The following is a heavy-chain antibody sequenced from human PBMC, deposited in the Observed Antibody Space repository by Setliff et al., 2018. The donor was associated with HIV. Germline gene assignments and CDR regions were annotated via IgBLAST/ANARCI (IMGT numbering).Heavy chain of an antibody. CDR3: AKPTSGYDPRPFDL. CDR1: GFAFSTFD. V-gene: IGHV3-23*01. Sequence: GESLKISCAASGFAFSTFDMNWVRQSPEKGLEWVSAVSPGGDTTYYPDSVKGRFTVSSDDSRNMLFLQMNNLGVEDTAIYYCAKPTSGYDPRPFDLWGQGTMVTVSS. J-gene: IGHJ4*02. CDR2: VSPGGDTT. D-gene: IGHD5-12*01.